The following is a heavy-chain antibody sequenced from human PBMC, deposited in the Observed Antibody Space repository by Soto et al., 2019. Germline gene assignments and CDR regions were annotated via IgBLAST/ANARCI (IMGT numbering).Heavy chain of an antibody. CDR2: INHSGST. CDR1: GGSFIGYY. J-gene: IGHJ6*03. CDR3: ARGSGCSPGGPYMDV. D-gene: IGHD3-10*01. Sequence: SETLSLTCAVYGGSFIGYYWSWIRQPPGKGLEWIGEINHSGSTNYNPSLKSRVTISVDTSKSQFSLKLSSVTAADTAVYYCARGSGCSPGGPYMDVWGKGTTVTVSS. V-gene: IGHV4-34*01.